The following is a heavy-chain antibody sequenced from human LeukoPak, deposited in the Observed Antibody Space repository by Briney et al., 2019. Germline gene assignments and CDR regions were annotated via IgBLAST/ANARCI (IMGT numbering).Heavy chain of an antibody. Sequence: GGSLRLSCAASGFTFSSYSMNWVRQAPGKGLEGVSSISSSSSYIYYADSVKGRLTISRDNAKNSLYLQMNSLRAEDTAVYYCARDGFWSGYTHYGMDVWGQGTTVTVSS. D-gene: IGHD3-3*01. J-gene: IGHJ6*02. CDR1: GFTFSSYS. CDR3: ARDGFWSGYTHYGMDV. CDR2: ISSSSSYI. V-gene: IGHV3-21*01.